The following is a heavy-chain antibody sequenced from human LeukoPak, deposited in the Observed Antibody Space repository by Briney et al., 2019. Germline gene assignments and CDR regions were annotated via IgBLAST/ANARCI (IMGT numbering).Heavy chain of an antibody. CDR1: GYTFTSYA. J-gene: IGHJ5*02. Sequence: GASVTVSLKASGYTFTSYAMHWVRQAPGHRLEWVGWINAGNGNTKYSQKFQGRVTITRDTSASTAYMELSSLRSEDTAVYYCARGGHGGNSWFDAWGQGTLVTVSS. CDR2: INAGNGNT. CDR3: ARGGHGGNSWFDA. D-gene: IGHD4-23*01. V-gene: IGHV1-3*01.